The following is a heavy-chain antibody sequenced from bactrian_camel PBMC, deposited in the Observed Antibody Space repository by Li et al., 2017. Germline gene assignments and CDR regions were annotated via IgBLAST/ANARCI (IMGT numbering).Heavy chain of an antibody. V-gene: IGHV3S53*01. D-gene: IGHD1*01. CDR2: ISPVRENT. Sequence: QVQLVESGGGSVQAGGSLRLSCVGRRYVYSIYYCMGWFRQGPGKEREAVAAISPVRENTYYSDAVKGRFTISRDDRKKIYYLQMDNLKPEDTGTYYCAADRGGGTCYLKDEFNLWGQGTQVTVS. J-gene: IGHJ4*01. CDR1: RYVYSIYYC. CDR3: AADRGGGTCYLKDEFNL.